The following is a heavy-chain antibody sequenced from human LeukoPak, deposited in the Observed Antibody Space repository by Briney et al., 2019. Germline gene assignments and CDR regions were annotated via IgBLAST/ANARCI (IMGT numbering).Heavy chain of an antibody. D-gene: IGHD3-22*01. CDR1: GGSFSGYY. Sequence: PSETLSLTCAVYGGSFSGYYWSWIRQPPGKGLEWIGEINHSGSTNYNPSLKSRVTISVDTSKNQFSLKLSSVTAADTAVYYCARGGTEGYYDSSGYSAGGLFDYWGQGTLVTVSS. CDR2: INHSGST. J-gene: IGHJ4*02. CDR3: ARGGTEGYYDSSGYSAGGLFDY. V-gene: IGHV4-34*01.